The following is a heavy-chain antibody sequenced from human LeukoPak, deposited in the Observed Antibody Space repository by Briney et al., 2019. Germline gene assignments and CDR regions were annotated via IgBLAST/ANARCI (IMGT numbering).Heavy chain of an antibody. CDR2: ISSNGVNT. V-gene: IGHV3-64D*06. J-gene: IGHJ4*02. CDR1: GFTFSSYA. CDR3: VSRDDSSGYYYAY. D-gene: IGHD3-22*01. Sequence: GGSLRLSCSASGFTFSSYAMHWVRQAPGKGMEYVSAISSNGVNTYYATSVKGRFTISRDNSKNTLFLHMSCLRAEGTAVYYCVSRDDSSGYYYAYWGQGTLVIVSS.